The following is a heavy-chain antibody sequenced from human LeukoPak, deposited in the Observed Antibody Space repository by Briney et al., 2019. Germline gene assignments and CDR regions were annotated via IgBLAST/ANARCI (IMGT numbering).Heavy chain of an antibody. CDR3: ARDNHRMVRGVNRDY. Sequence: GGSLRLSCAASGFTVSSNYMSWVRQAPGKGLEWVSVIYSGGSTYYADSVKGRFTISRDNSKNTLYLQMNSLRAEDTAVYCCARDNHRMVRGVNRDYWGQGTLVTVSS. CDR1: GFTVSSNY. CDR2: IYSGGST. V-gene: IGHV3-66*01. D-gene: IGHD3-10*01. J-gene: IGHJ4*02.